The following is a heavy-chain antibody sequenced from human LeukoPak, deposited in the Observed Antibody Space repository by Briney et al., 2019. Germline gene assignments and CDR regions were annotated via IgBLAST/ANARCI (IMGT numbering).Heavy chain of an antibody. D-gene: IGHD4-17*01. CDR3: ARGRDYGDYAGFN. CDR2: IYSGGTT. CDR1: GFIVSNNY. Sequence: GGSLRLSCAASGFIVSNNYMGWVRQAPGKGLEWVSVIYSGGTTYYADSVKGRFTISRDNSKNTLYLQMNSLRAEDAGVYYCARGRDYGDYAGFNWGQGTLVTASS. J-gene: IGHJ4*02. V-gene: IGHV3-53*01.